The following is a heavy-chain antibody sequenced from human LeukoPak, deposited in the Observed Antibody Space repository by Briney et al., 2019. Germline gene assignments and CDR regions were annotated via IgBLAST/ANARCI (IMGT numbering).Heavy chain of an antibody. D-gene: IGHD3-16*02. CDR1: GGSFSGYY. CDR2: INHSGST. V-gene: IGHV4-34*01. Sequence: PSETLSLTCAVYGGSFSGYYWSWIRQPPGKGLEWIGEINHSGSTNYNPSLKSRVTISVDTSKNQFSLKLSSVTAADMAVYYCARGRVWGSYRYRNWYFDLWGRGTLVTVSS. CDR3: ARGRVWGSYRYRNWYFDL. J-gene: IGHJ2*01.